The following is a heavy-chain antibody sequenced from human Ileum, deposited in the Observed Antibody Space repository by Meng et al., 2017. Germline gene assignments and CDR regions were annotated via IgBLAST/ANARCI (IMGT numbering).Heavy chain of an antibody. D-gene: IGHD6-13*01. Sequence: GGSLRLSCAASGFTVSSNYMSWVRQAPGKGLEWVSVIYSGGSTYYADSVKGRFTISRDNSKNTLYLQMNSLRAEDTAVYYCARDGRGSSWYMYYYYYGMDVWGQGTTVTVSS. V-gene: IGHV3-66*02. J-gene: IGHJ6*02. CDR3: ARDGRGSSWYMYYYYYGMDV. CDR1: GFTVSSNY. CDR2: IYSGGST.